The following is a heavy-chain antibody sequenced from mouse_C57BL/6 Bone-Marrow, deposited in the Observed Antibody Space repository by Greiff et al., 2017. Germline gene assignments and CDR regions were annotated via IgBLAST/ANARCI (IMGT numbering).Heavy chain of an antibody. CDR2: IHPNSGST. V-gene: IGHV1-64*01. D-gene: IGHD1-1*01. CDR3: ARGRTTVVATDATDY. J-gene: IGHJ4*01. CDR1: GYTFTSYW. Sequence: QVQLQQPGAELVKPGASVKLSCKASGYTFTSYWMHWVKQRPGQGLEWIGMIHPNSGSTNYNEKFKSKATLTVDKSSSTAYMQLSSLISEDSAVYYCARGRTTVVATDATDYWGQGTSVTVSS.